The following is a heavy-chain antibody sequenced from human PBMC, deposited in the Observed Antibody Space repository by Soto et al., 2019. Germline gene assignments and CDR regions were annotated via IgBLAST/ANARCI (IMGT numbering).Heavy chain of an antibody. CDR1: GYTFTSYY. Sequence: VSVKVSCKASGYTFTSYYMHWVRQAPGQGLEWMGIINPSGGSTSYAQKFQGRVTMTRDTSTSTVYMELSSLRSEDTAVYYCARDKTIFGVVSYWFDPWGQGTLVTVSS. CDR3: ARDKTIFGVVSYWFDP. J-gene: IGHJ5*02. D-gene: IGHD3-3*01. CDR2: INPSGGST. V-gene: IGHV1-46*01.